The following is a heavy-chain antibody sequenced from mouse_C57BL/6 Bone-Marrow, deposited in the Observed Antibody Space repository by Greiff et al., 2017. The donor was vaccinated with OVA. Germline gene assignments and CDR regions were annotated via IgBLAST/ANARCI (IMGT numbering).Heavy chain of an antibody. CDR1: GYTFTGYW. V-gene: IGHV1-9*01. J-gene: IGHJ1*03. CDR2: ILPGSGST. D-gene: IGHD1-1*01. CDR3: ARSGGSYYYGSSYWYFDV. Sequence: QVQLKQSGAELMKPGASVKLSCKATGYTFTGYWIEWVKQRPGHGLEWIGEILPGSGSTNYNEKFKGKATFTADPSSNTAYMQLSSLTTEDSAIYYCARSGGSYYYGSSYWYFDVWGTGNTVTVSS.